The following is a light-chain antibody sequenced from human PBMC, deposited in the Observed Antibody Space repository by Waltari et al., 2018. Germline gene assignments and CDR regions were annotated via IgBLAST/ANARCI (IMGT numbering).Light chain of an antibody. CDR2: DAS. V-gene: IGKV3-15*01. CDR1: QSVSHN. Sequence: EAMMTQSPATLSVAPGDSATLSCRASQSVSHNVAWFQQKPGQAPSLLIYDASTRATGVPARFSGSGSGTEFTLTISSLQTEDFAVYYCQQYNNWPLYTFGQGTKLEIK. J-gene: IGKJ2*01. CDR3: QQYNNWPLYT.